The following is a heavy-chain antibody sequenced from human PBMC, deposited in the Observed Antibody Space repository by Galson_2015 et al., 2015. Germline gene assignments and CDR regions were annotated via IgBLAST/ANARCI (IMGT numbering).Heavy chain of an antibody. D-gene: IGHD4-17*01. V-gene: IGHV4-31*03. CDR2: IYYSGST. J-gene: IGHJ4*02. CDR1: GGSISSGGYY. Sequence: TLSLTCTVSGGSISSGGYYWSWIRRHPGKGLEWIGYIYYSGSTFYNPSLKSRVTISVDTSKNQFSLKLSSVTAADTAVYYCARGPFYGERAESGIDYWGQGTLVTVSS. CDR3: ARGPFYGERAESGIDY.